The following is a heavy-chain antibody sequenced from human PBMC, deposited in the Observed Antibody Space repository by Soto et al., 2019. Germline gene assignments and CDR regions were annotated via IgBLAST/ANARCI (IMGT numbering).Heavy chain of an antibody. J-gene: IGHJ6*02. Sequence: PGGSLRLSCAASGFTFSDYYMSWIRQAPGKGLEWVSYISSSSSYTNYADSVKGRFTISRDNAKNSLYLQMNSQRAEDTAVYYCARDRIIFGSGSSPREMFRYYGMDVWGQGTTVTVSS. D-gene: IGHD1-26*01. V-gene: IGHV3-11*05. CDR1: GFTFSDYY. CDR3: ARDRIIFGSGSSPREMFRYYGMDV. CDR2: ISSSSSYT.